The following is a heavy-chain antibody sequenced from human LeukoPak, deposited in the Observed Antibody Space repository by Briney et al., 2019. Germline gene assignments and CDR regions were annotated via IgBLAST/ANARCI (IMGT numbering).Heavy chain of an antibody. J-gene: IGHJ3*02. D-gene: IGHD3-22*01. CDR1: GFTFSSYS. Sequence: GGSLRLSCAASGFTFSSYSMNWVRQAPGKGLEWVSSISSSSSYIYYADSVKGRFTISRDNAKNSLYLQMNSLRAEDTAVYYCARESSRYYDSSGPPGAFDIWGQGTMVTVSS. CDR2: ISSSSSYI. CDR3: ARESSRYYDSSGPPGAFDI. V-gene: IGHV3-21*01.